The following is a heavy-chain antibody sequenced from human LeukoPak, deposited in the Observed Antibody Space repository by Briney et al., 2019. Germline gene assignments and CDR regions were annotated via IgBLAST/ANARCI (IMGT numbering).Heavy chain of an antibody. J-gene: IGHJ5*01. CDR1: GFTFDDYA. CDR2: ISWDGGST. V-gene: IGHV3-43D*03. CDR3: VKAGGAGSYYYWFDS. Sequence: PGGSLRLSCAASGFTFDDYAMHWVRQVPGKGLEWVSFISWDGGSTYYADSVKGRFTISRDNSKNSLYLQMNSLRAEDTALYYCVKAGGAGSYYYWFDSWGQGTLVTVYS. D-gene: IGHD3-10*01.